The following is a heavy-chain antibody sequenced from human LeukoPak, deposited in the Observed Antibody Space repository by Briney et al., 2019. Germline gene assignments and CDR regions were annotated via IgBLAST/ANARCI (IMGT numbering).Heavy chain of an antibody. CDR3: ARGTSIVVVPAAKRRSESDAFDI. CDR1: GGSISSYY. J-gene: IGHJ3*02. V-gene: IGHV4-4*07. CDR2: IYTSGST. D-gene: IGHD2-2*01. Sequence: PSETLSLTCTVSGGSISSYYWSWIRQPAGKGLEWIGRIYTSGSTNYDPSLKSRVTMSVDTSKNQFSLKLSSVTAADTAVYYCARGTSIVVVPAAKRRSESDAFDIWGQGTMVTVSS.